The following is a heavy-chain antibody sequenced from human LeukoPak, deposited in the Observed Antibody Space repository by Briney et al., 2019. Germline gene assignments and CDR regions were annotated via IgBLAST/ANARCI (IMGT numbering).Heavy chain of an antibody. J-gene: IGHJ5*02. CDR2: INPNSGGT. CDR1: GYTFTPYY. D-gene: IGHD3-3*01. Sequence: ASVKVSCKTSGYTFTPYYMHWVRQAPGQGLEWMGWINPNSGGTNYAQKFQGRVTMTRATSITTAYMELSRLRSDDTAVYYCARGGPPYYDFWSGQNWFDPWGQGTLVTVSS. CDR3: ARGGPPYYDFWSGQNWFDP. V-gene: IGHV1-2*02.